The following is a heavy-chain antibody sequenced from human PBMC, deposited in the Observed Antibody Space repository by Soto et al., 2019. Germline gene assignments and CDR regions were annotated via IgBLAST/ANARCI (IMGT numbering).Heavy chain of an antibody. CDR3: ARDYKRENCGSVRCNSLDV. V-gene: IGHV4-59*01. Sequence: SETLSLTCSVSGGSIIGYHLNWIRQLPGKGLEWIGNSYYSGYYSGSTNHNPSLKSRVTVSVDTSKNQFSLKLRSVTTADTAVYYCARDYKRENCGSVRCNSLDVWGQGTTVTVSS. CDR1: GGSIIGYH. J-gene: IGHJ6*02. D-gene: IGHD2-21*01. CDR2: SYYSGYYSGST.